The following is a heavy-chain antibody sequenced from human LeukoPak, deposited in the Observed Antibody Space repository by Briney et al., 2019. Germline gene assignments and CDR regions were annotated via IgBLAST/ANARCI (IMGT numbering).Heavy chain of an antibody. CDR1: GTSIRSGDYY. Sequence: SQTLSLTCTISGTSIRSGDYYWCWIRQPPGKGLEWIVYIYYSGSTYYNPTLKSRLTIAVDTSKNQFSLRLTSVTAADTAVYYCAALQRPAASDYWGQGTLVTVSS. CDR2: IYYSGST. V-gene: IGHV4-30-4*01. J-gene: IGHJ4*02. D-gene: IGHD2-2*01. CDR3: AALQRPAASDY.